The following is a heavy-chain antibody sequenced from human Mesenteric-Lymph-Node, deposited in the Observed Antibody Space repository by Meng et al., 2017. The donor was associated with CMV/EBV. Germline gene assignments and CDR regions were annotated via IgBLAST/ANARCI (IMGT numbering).Heavy chain of an antibody. CDR2: TRNKANSYTT. Sequence: GGSLRLSCAASGFTFSSYWMHWVRQAPGKGLEWVGRTRNKANSYTTEYAASVKGRFTISRDDSKNSLYLQMNSLKTEDTAVYYCASGRWFDYWGQGTLVTVSS. J-gene: IGHJ4*02. CDR1: GFTFSSYW. CDR3: ASGRWFDY. V-gene: IGHV3-72*01. D-gene: IGHD3-10*01.